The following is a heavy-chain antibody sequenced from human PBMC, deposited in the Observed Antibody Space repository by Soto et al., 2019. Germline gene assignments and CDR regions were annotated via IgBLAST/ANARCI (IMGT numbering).Heavy chain of an antibody. CDR3: ATIWGAPDDIVATFTDY. D-gene: IGHD5-12*01. V-gene: IGHV1-24*01. Sequence: GASVKVSCKVSGYTLTELSMHWVRQAPGKGLEWMGGFDPEDGETIYAQKFQGRVTMTEDTSTDTAYMELSSLRSEETAVYYCATIWGAPDDIVATFTDYWGPGPLLTV. J-gene: IGHJ4*02. CDR1: GYTLTELS. CDR2: FDPEDGET.